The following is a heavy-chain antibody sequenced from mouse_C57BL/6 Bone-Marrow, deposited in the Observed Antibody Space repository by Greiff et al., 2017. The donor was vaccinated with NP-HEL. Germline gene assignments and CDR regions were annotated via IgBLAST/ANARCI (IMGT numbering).Heavy chain of an antibody. D-gene: IGHD2-2*01. Sequence: VQLQQPGTELVKPGASVKLSCTASGFTFTGYCMHWVKQRPGQGLEWIGNINPRNGGTKYNAKFKSKATLTVDKSSSTAYMQLSSLTSEDAAVYYCARNGYDMDYWGQGTSLTVSS. J-gene: IGHJ4*01. CDR2: INPRNGGT. CDR3: ARNGYDMDY. CDR1: GFTFTGYC. V-gene: IGHV1-53*01.